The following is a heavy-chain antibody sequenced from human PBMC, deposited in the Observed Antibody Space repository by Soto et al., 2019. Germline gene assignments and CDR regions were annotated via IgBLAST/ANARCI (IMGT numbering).Heavy chain of an antibody. D-gene: IGHD3-22*01. J-gene: IGHJ3*01. CDR1: GFTFSSYA. Sequence: QVQLVESGGGVVQPGRSLRLSCAASGFTFSSYAMHWVRQAPGKGLEWVAVVSHDGKTEYHAASVKGRFNISRDTSANILSLQMNSLRDEDTAVYYCGREPYISGHYSGGCDVWGQGTMVTVSS. CDR2: VSHDGKTE. CDR3: GREPYISGHYSGGCDV. V-gene: IGHV3-30*04.